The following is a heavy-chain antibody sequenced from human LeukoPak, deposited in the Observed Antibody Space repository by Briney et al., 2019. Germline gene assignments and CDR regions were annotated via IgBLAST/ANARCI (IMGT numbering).Heavy chain of an antibody. CDR2: ISWNSGSI. D-gene: IGHD3-9*01. Sequence: PGGSLRLSCAASGFTFDDYAMHWVRQAPGKGLEWVSGISWNSGSIGYADSVKGRFTISRDNAKNSLYLQMNSLRAEDTALYYCVKAYDINDAFDIWGQGTMVTVSS. V-gene: IGHV3-9*01. J-gene: IGHJ3*02. CDR1: GFTFDDYA. CDR3: VKAYDINDAFDI.